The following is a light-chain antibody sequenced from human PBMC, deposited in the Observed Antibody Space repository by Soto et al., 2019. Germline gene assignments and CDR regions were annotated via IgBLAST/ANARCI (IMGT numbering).Light chain of an antibody. CDR1: QSLRSS. CDR2: DAS. V-gene: IGKV3-11*01. J-gene: IGKJ5*01. CDR3: QQRSN. Sequence: ETMMTQSPDTLSVSLGERATLSCRASQSLRSSLAWYQQKPGQAPRLLIYDASTRATGIPARFSGSGSGTDFTLTISRLEPEDFAVYYCQQRSNFGQGTRLEIK.